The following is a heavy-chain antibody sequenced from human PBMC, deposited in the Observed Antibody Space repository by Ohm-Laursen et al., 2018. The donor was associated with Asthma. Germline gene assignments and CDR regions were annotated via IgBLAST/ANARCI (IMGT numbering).Heavy chain of an antibody. CDR1: GFTFSSYG. D-gene: IGHD3-22*01. V-gene: IGHV3-30*18. Sequence: RSLRLSCAASGFTFSSYGMHWVRQAPGKGLEWVAVISYDGSNKYYADSVKGRFTISRDNSKNTLYLQMNSLRAEDTAVYYCANTRYYDSSGYPENFDFWGQGTLVTVSS. CDR3: ANTRYYDSSGYPENFDF. CDR2: ISYDGSNK. J-gene: IGHJ4*02.